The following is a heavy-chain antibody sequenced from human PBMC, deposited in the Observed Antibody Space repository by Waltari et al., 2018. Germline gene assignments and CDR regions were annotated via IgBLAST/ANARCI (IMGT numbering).Heavy chain of an antibody. CDR1: GGSISSSSYY. CDR2: IYYSGGT. D-gene: IGHD3-3*01. J-gene: IGHJ5*02. CDR3: ARVDYDFWSGYYFNWFDP. V-gene: IGHV4-39*07. Sequence: QLQLQESGPGLVKPSETLSLTCTVSGGSISSSSYYWGWIRQPPGKGLEWIGSIYYSGGTYYNPSLKSRVTISVDTSKNQFSLKLSSVTAADTAVYYCARVDYDFWSGYYFNWFDPWGQGTLVTVSS.